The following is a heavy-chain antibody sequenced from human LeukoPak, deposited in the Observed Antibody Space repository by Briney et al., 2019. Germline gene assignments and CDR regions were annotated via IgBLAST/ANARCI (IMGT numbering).Heavy chain of an antibody. V-gene: IGHV1-69*04. CDR2: IIPILGIA. CDR3: ASLYCSGGSCYSGDAFDI. Sequence: SVNVSCKASGGTFSSYAISWVRQAPGQGLEWMGRIIPILGIANYAQKFQGRVTITADKSTSTAYMELSSLRSEDTAVYYCASLYCSGGSCYSGDAFDIWGQGTMVTVSS. CDR1: GGTFSSYA. D-gene: IGHD2-15*01. J-gene: IGHJ3*02.